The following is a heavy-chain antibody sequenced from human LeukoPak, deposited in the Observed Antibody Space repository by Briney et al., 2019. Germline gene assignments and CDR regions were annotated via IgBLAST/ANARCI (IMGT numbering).Heavy chain of an antibody. CDR1: GGSISSYY. Sequence: SETLSLTCTVSGGSISSYYWSWIRQPPGKALEWIGYIYYSGSTNYNPSLKSRVTISVDTSQNQFSLKLSSVTAAGTAVYYCARTRRWLQLGFDYWGQGTLVTVSS. CDR2: IYYSGST. D-gene: IGHD5-24*01. CDR3: ARTRRWLQLGFDY. J-gene: IGHJ4*02. V-gene: IGHV4-59*01.